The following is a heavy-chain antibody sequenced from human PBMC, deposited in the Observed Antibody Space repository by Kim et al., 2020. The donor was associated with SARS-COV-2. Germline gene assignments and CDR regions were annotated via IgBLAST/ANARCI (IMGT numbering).Heavy chain of an antibody. CDR3: AKSPRNIPWLQCFDY. CDR1: GFTFSSYA. V-gene: IGHV3-23*03. J-gene: IGHJ4*01. CDR2: IYGGPSST. D-gene: IGHD4-4*01. Sequence: GGSLRLSCAASGFTFSSYAMSWVRQAPGRGLEWVSVIYGGPSSTYYADSVRGRFTISRDNSKNTLYLQMNSLRAEDTAVYYCAKSPRNIPWLQCFDYWG.